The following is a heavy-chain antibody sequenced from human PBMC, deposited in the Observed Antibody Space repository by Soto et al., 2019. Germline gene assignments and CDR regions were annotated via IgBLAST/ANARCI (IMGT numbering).Heavy chain of an antibody. D-gene: IGHD3-22*01. J-gene: IGHJ6*02. CDR3: ARRLYYDSSGFEGGGMDV. Sequence: SETLSLTYTDSGCPISTSSYNWGWIRHPPGQGLEWIGSIYYSGSTYYNPSLKSRVTISVDTSKNQFSLKLSSVTAADTAVYYCARRLYYDSSGFEGGGMDVWGQGTTVS. V-gene: IGHV4-39*01. CDR2: IYYSGST. CDR1: GCPISTSSYN.